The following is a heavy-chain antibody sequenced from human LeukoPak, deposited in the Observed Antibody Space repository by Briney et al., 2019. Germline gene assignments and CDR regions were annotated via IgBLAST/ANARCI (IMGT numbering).Heavy chain of an antibody. CDR2: ISGSGGST. CDR3: AKESPHFDY. V-gene: IGHV3-23*01. CDR1: GFSVSNTY. J-gene: IGHJ4*02. Sequence: GGSLRLSCAASGFSVSNTYMSWVRQAPGKGLEWVSVISGSGGSTYYVDSVKGRFTISRDNSKNTLYLQMNRLRAEDTAVYYCAKESPHFDYWGQGTLVTVSS.